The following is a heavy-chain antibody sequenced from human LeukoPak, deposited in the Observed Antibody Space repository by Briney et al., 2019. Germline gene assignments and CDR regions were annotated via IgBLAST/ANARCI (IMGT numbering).Heavy chain of an antibody. CDR2: IYYSGST. V-gene: IGHV4-30-4*01. J-gene: IGHJ4*02. D-gene: IGHD5-18*01. CDR3: ARGYSLDY. Sequence: SETLSLTCTVSGGSISSYYWSWIRQPPGKGLEWIGYIYYSGSTYYTPSLRGRVTISVDTSKNQFSLNLSSVTAADTAVYYCARGYSLDYWGQGTLVSVSS. CDR1: GGSISSYY.